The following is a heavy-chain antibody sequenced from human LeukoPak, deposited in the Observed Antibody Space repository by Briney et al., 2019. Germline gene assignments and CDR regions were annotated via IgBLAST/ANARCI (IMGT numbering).Heavy chain of an antibody. CDR1: GYTFTSCA. J-gene: IGHJ4*02. CDR3: ARGWYNWNLRPTTGFDY. V-gene: IGHV7-4-1*02. D-gene: IGHD1-20*01. CDR2: TNTNTGYP. Sequence: ASVKVSCKASGYTFTSCAMNWVRQAPGQGLEWMGWTNTNTGYPTYAQGFTGRFVFSLDTSVSTAYLQISSLKAEDTAVYYCARGWYNWNLRPTTGFDYWGQGTLVTVSS.